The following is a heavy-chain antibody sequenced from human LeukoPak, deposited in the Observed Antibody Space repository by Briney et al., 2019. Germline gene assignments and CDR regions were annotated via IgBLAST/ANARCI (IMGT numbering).Heavy chain of an antibody. CDR1: GGSFNGYY. V-gene: IGHV4-34*01. CDR3: ARSDADGWDS. Sequence: SETLSLTCAVYGGSFNGYYWSWIRQPPGKGLEWIGEINHSGRTNYNPPLKSRLTISVDTSKNQFSLNLNSVSAADSAVYYCARSDADGWDSWGQGALVTVSS. D-gene: IGHD4-17*01. J-gene: IGHJ4*02. CDR2: INHSGRT.